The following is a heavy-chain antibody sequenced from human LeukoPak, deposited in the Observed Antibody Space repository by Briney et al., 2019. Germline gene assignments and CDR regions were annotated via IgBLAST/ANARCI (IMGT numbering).Heavy chain of an antibody. CDR2: ITWNSGNI. V-gene: IGHV3-9*03. D-gene: IGHD5-18*01. J-gene: IGHJ4*02. CDR3: AKDWGNGYSYGGLDY. CDR1: GFTFTDHA. Sequence: GRSLRLSCAASGFTFTDHAMHWVRQPPGKGLEWVSGITWNSGNIVYADSVKGRFTISRDNAKKSLYLQMNSLRAEDMALYYCAKDWGNGYSYGGLDYWGQGTLVTVSS.